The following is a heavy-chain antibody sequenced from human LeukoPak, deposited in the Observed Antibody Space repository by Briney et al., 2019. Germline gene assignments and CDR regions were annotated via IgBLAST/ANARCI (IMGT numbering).Heavy chain of an antibody. J-gene: IGHJ2*01. D-gene: IGHD5-24*01. CDR3: AARGDGYNNWYFDL. V-gene: IGHV4-59*01. CDR2: IYYSGST. Sequence: PSETLSLTCTVSGGSINNYYWSWIRQPPGKGLEWIGFIYYSGSTNYNPSLKSRVTISLDTSKNQFSLNLSSVSAADTAMYYCAARGDGYNNWYFDLWGRGTLVTVSS. CDR1: GGSINNYY.